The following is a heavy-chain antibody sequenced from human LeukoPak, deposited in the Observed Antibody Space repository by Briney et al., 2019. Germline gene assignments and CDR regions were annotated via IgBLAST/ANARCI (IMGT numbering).Heavy chain of an antibody. J-gene: IGHJ3*02. CDR1: GGSISSYY. V-gene: IGHV4-59*01. CDR2: IYYSGST. Sequence: SETLSLTCTVSGGSISSYYWSWIRQPPGKGLEWIGYIYYSGSTNYNPSLKSRVTISVDTSKNQFSLKLSSVTAADTAVYYCARERGFESYAFDIWGQGTMVTVSS. CDR3: ARERGFESYAFDI. D-gene: IGHD3-9*01.